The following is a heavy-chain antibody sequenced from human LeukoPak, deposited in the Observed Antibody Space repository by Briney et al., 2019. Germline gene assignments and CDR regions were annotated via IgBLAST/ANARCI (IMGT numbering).Heavy chain of an antibody. CDR2: ISSGGTTI. V-gene: IGHV3-48*04. CDR3: ASARLYSSSWYCYFDY. J-gene: IGHJ4*02. CDR1: GFTFSSYG. D-gene: IGHD6-13*01. Sequence: GRSLRLSCAASGFTFSSYGMHWVRQAPGKGLEWVSYISSGGTTIYYADSVKGRFTISRDNAKNSLYLQMNNLRAEDTAVYYCASARLYSSSWYCYFDYWGRGTLVTVSS.